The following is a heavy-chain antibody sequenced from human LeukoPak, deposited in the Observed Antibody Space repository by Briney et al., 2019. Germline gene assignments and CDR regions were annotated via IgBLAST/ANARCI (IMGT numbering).Heavy chain of an antibody. CDR2: ISYDGSNK. Sequence: GGSLRLSCAASGFTFSSYGMHWVRQAPGKGLEWVAVISYDGSNKYYADSVKGRFTISRDNSKNTLYLQMNSLRAEDTAVYYCAKDLQKGVFDYWGQGTLVTVSS. CDR3: AKDLQKGVFDY. CDR1: GFTFSSYG. J-gene: IGHJ4*02. V-gene: IGHV3-30*18.